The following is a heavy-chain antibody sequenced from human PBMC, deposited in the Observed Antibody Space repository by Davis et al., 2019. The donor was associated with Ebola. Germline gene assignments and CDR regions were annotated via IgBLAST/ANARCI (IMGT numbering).Heavy chain of an antibody. CDR2: IYYSGST. V-gene: IGHV4-59*01. CDR1: GGSISSYY. CDR3: ARDTGVGATAGLDY. Sequence: SETLSLTCTVSGGSISSYYWSWIRQPPGKGLEWIGYIYYSGSTNYNPSLKSRVTISVDTSKNQFSLKLGSVTAADTAVYYCARDTGVGATAGLDYWGQGTLVTVSS. J-gene: IGHJ4*02. D-gene: IGHD1-26*01.